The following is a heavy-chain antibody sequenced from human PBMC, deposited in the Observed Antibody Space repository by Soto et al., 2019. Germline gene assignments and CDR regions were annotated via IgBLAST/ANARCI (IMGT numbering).Heavy chain of an antibody. J-gene: IGHJ5*02. CDR3: ARGDYYDDNWFDP. Sequence: SETLSLTCAVYGGSFSGYYWSWIRQPPGKGLEWIGEINHSGSTNYNPSLKSRVTISVDTSKNQFSLKLSSVTAADTAVYYCARGDYYDDNWFDPWGQGTLVTVSS. V-gene: IGHV4-34*01. D-gene: IGHD3-22*01. CDR2: INHSGST. CDR1: GGSFSGYY.